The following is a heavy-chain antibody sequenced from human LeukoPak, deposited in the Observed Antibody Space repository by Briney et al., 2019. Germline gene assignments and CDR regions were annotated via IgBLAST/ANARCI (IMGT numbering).Heavy chain of an antibody. CDR1: GGSISSYY. J-gene: IGHJ6*04. D-gene: IGHD2/OR15-2a*01. CDR2: IYTSGST. CDR3: ARTYLGTDG. Sequence: SETLSLTCTVSGGSISSYYRSWIRQPAGKGLEWIGRIYTSGSTNYNPSLKSRVTMSIDTSKNQFSRKRSSMTAADTAVYYWARTYLGTDGGGKGTTATVPS. V-gene: IGHV4-4*07.